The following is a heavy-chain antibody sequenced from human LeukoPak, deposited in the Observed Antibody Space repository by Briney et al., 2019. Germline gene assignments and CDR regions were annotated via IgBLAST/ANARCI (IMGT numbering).Heavy chain of an antibody. CDR1: GFSLSSYA. D-gene: IGHD4-17*01. CDR2: ISGGGGST. Sequence: PGGCLRLSCAASGFSLSSYAMGWVRQAPGKGLEWVSAISGGGGSTYYADSVKGRFTISRDNSKNTPYLQMNSLRAEDTAVYYCAKLVIGYGELDYWGQGTLVTVSS. CDR3: AKLVIGYGELDY. J-gene: IGHJ4*02. V-gene: IGHV3-23*01.